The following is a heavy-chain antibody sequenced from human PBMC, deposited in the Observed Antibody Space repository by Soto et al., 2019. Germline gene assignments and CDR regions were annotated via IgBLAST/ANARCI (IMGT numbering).Heavy chain of an antibody. V-gene: IGHV4-59*01. J-gene: IGHJ5*02. CDR2: IYYSGST. D-gene: IGHD6-6*01. CDR3: ARSLAARGGNWFDP. Sequence: SETLSLTCTVSGGSISSYYWSWIRQPPGKGLEWIGYIYYSGSTNYNPSLKSRVTISVDTSKNQFSLKLSSVTAADTAVYYCARSLAARGGNWFDPWGQGTLVTVSS. CDR1: GGSISSYY.